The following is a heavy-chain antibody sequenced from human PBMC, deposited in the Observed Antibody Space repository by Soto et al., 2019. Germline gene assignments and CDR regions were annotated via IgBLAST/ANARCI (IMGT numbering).Heavy chain of an antibody. J-gene: IGHJ4*02. CDR3: AKDRSLYGDYDYNLDY. Sequence: PSGSLRISCASSRCTVRSYGMHLVRQAPGKGLEWVAVISYDGSNKYYADSVKGRFTISRDNSKNTLYLQMNSLRAEDTAVYYCAKDRSLYGDYDYNLDYWGQGTLVTVSS. CDR2: ISYDGSNK. CDR1: RCTVRSYG. V-gene: IGHV3-30*18. D-gene: IGHD4-17*01.